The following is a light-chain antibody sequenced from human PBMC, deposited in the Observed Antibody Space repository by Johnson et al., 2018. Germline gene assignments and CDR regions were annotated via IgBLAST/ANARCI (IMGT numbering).Light chain of an antibody. Sequence: QSVLTQPPSVSAAPGQKVTISCSGSSSNIGNNYVSWYQQLPGTAPKLLIYENNKRPSGIPDRFSGSKSGTPATLALTGLQTGDEADYYRGTWDSSLGAGNVFGTGTKVTVL. V-gene: IGLV1-51*02. CDR3: GTWDSSLGAGNV. J-gene: IGLJ1*01. CDR2: ENN. CDR1: SSNIGNNY.